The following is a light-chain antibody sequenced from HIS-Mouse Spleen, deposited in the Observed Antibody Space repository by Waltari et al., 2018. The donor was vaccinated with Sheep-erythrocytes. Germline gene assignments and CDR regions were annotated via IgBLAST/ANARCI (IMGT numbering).Light chain of an antibody. CDR3: CPYAGSYNHV. J-gene: IGLJ1*01. Sequence: QSALTQPRSVSGSPGQSVTISCTGTSSDVGGYNYVSWYQQHPGKAPKPRIYDVSKRPSGVPDRFSGSKSGNTASLTISGLQAEDEADYYCCPYAGSYNHVFATGTKVTVL. CDR2: DVS. V-gene: IGLV2-11*01. CDR1: SSDVGGYNY.